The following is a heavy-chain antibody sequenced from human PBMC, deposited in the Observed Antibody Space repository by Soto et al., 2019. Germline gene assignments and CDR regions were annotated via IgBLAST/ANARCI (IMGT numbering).Heavy chain of an antibody. Sequence: GASVKVSCKASGYTFTSYYMHWVRQAPGQGLEWMGIINPSGGSTSYAQKFQGRVTMTGDTSTSTVYMELSSLRSEDTAVYYCARGGTIFGVVIANWFDPWGQGTLVTVSS. CDR1: GYTFTSYY. V-gene: IGHV1-46*01. D-gene: IGHD3-3*01. CDR2: INPSGGST. CDR3: ARGGTIFGVVIANWFDP. J-gene: IGHJ5*02.